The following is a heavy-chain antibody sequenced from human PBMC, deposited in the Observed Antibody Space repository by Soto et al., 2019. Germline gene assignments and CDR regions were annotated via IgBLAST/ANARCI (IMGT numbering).Heavy chain of an antibody. CDR3: ARDYGGNSDY. J-gene: IGHJ4*02. Sequence: SETLSLTCTVSGGSISRYYWSWIRQPPGKGLEWIGYIYYSGSTNCNPSLKSRVTISVDTSKNQFSLKLSSVTAADTAVYYCARDYGGNSDYWGQGTLVTVSS. D-gene: IGHD4-17*01. CDR1: GGSISRYY. CDR2: IYYSGST. V-gene: IGHV4-59*01.